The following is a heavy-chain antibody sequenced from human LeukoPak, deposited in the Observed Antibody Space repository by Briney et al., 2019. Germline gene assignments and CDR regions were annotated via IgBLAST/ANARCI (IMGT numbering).Heavy chain of an antibody. V-gene: IGHV4-34*01. J-gene: IGHJ4*02. D-gene: IGHD1-26*01. CDR3: ARSFSGSYPDY. Sequence: SETLSLTCAVYGGSFSGYYWSWIRQPPGKGLEWIGEINHSGSTNYNPSLKSRVTISVDTSKNQFSLKLSSVTAADTAVYYCARSFSGSYPDYWGQGTLVTVSS. CDR1: GGSFSGYY. CDR2: INHSGST.